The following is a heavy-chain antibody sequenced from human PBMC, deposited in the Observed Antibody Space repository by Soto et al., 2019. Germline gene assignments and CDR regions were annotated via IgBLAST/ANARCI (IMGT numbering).Heavy chain of an antibody. CDR2: ISYDGSNK. CDR3: AKVSILVRGLRDRYYYHGVDV. Sequence: QVQLVESGGGVVQPGRSLRLSCAASGFIFSNYGMHWVRQVPGKGLEWVADISYDGSNKYYAGSVKRRFTISRDNSKNTLYLHMNAPRAEDTRVYYCAKVSILVRGLRDRYYYHGVDVWGQGTRVT. J-gene: IGHJ6*02. CDR1: GFIFSNYG. V-gene: IGHV3-30*18. D-gene: IGHD3-10*01.